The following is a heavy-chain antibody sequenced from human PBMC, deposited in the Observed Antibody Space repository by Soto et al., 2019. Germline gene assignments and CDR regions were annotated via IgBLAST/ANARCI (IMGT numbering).Heavy chain of an antibody. CDR2: INWNGGST. J-gene: IGHJ5*02. Sequence: GGSLRLSCAASGFTFDDYGMSWVRQAPGKGLEWVSGINWNGGSTGYADSVKGRFTISRDNAKNSLYLQMNSLRAADTAVYYCARGGGRGSSSDWFDPWGRGTLVTVSS. CDR3: ARGGGRGSSSDWFDP. CDR1: GFTFDDYG. D-gene: IGHD6-6*01. V-gene: IGHV3-20*04.